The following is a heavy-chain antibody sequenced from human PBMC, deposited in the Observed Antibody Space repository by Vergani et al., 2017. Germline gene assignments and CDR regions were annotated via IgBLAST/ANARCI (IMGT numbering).Heavy chain of an antibody. D-gene: IGHD6-19*01. J-gene: IGHJ6*02. Sequence: QVQLVQSGAEVKKPGASVKVSCKASGYTFTGYYMHWVRQAPGQGLEWMGIINPSGGSTSYAQKFQGRVTMTRDTSTSTVYMELSSLRSEDTAVYYCARDKAGREDYYGMDVWGQGTTVTVSS. CDR3: ARDKAGREDYYGMDV. CDR2: INPSGGST. CDR1: GYTFTGYY. V-gene: IGHV1-46*03.